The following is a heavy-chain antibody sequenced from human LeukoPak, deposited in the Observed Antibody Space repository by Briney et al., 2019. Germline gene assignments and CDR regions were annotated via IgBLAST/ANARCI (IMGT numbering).Heavy chain of an antibody. Sequence: PSETLSLTCTVSAGSISSSYYWGWIRQPPGKGLEWIGSMYYSGSTYYNPSLKSRVTISVDTSKNQFSLKLSSVTAADTAVYYCARQYYYNRAIYSKLDYWGQGTLVTVSS. CDR2: MYYSGST. D-gene: IGHD3-22*01. CDR3: ARQYYYNRAIYSKLDY. J-gene: IGHJ4*02. CDR1: AGSISSSYY. V-gene: IGHV4-39*01.